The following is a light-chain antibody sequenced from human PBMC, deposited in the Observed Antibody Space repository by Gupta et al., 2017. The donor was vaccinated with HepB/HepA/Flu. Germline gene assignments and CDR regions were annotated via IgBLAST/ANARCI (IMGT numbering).Light chain of an antibody. V-gene: IGLV1-40*01. CDR2: GNS. Sequence: QSVLTQPPSVSGAPGQRDTISCPGSSSNIGAGSAVNWYQQFPRTAPKLLIYGNSNQPSGVPVRFSGSKSGTSAALAITGLQAEDEADYYCQSYDRSLSGYVFGTGTKVSVL. J-gene: IGLJ1*01. CDR3: QSYDRSLSGYV. CDR1: SSNIGAGSA.